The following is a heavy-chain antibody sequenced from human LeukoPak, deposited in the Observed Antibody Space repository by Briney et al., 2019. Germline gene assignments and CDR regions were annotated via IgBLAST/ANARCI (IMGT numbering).Heavy chain of an antibody. J-gene: IGHJ4*02. V-gene: IGHV3-30*02. D-gene: IGHD5-18*01. CDR2: IRYDGSNK. CDR3: AKDRTSYGPHPLWYYFDY. CDR1: GFTLSSYG. Sequence: PGGSLRLSCAASGFTLSSYGMHWVRQAPGKGLEWVAFIRYDGSNKYYADSVKGRFTISRDNSKNTLYLQMNSLRAEDTAVYYCAKDRTSYGPHPLWYYFDYWGQGTLVTVSS.